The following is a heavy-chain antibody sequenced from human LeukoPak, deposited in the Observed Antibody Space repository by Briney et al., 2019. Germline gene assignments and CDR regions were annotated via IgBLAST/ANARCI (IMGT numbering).Heavy chain of an antibody. D-gene: IGHD5-18*01. V-gene: IGHV3-48*03. J-gene: IGHJ3*02. CDR2: ISSSGSTI. CDR1: GFTFSSYE. CDR3: ARRGYSYGYDVNDAFDI. Sequence: GGSLRLSCAASGFTFSSYEMNWVRQAPGKGLEWVSYISSSGSTIYYADSVKGRFTISRDNAKNSLYLQMNSLRAEDTAVYYCARRGYSYGYDVNDAFDIWGQGTMVTVSS.